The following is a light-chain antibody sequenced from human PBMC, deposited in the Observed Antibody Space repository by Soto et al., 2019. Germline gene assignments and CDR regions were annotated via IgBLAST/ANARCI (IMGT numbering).Light chain of an antibody. J-gene: IGKJ4*01. CDR2: DAT. CDR1: QYISSN. V-gene: IGKV3D-15*01. Sequence: DIVMTQSPATLSESPGERVTLSCRASQYISSNLAWYQQKPGQPPRLLIYDATSRATGIPSRFSRSGSGTDFTLTIISLQSEDFAVYFCQQYHDWPPLTFGGGTKVEIK. CDR3: QQYHDWPPLT.